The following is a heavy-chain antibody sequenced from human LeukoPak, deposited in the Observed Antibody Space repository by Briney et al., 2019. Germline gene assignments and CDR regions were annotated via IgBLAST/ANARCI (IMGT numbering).Heavy chain of an antibody. CDR2: ISYDGSNK. Sequence: GGSLRLSCAASGFTFSSYGMHWVRQAPGKGLEWVAVISYDGSNKYYADSVKGRFTISRDNSKNTLYLQMNSLRAEDTAVYYCARDGSIAARTYYYYYYGMDVWGQGTTVTVSS. V-gene: IGHV3-30*03. J-gene: IGHJ6*02. CDR1: GFTFSSYG. CDR3: ARDGSIAARTYYYYYYGMDV. D-gene: IGHD6-6*01.